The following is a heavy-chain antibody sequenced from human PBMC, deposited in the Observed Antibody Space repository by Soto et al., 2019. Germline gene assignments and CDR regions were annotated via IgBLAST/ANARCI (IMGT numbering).Heavy chain of an antibody. CDR3: ARDRPARASGYPLSPPYYYYVMDV. Sequence: SETLSLTCTVSGGSISIYCWSWIRQPPGKGMEWIGYIYYNGSTNYNPSLKSRVTISVDTSKNQFSLKLSSVTAADTAVYYCARDRPARASGYPLSPPYYYYVMDVWGQGTTVTV. CDR1: GGSISIYC. D-gene: IGHD5-12*01. J-gene: IGHJ6*02. V-gene: IGHV4-59*01. CDR2: IYYNGST.